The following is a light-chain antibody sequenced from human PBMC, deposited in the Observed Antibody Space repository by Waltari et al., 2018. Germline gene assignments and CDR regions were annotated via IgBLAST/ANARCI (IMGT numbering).Light chain of an antibody. Sequence: EIVMTQSPATLSVSPGERATLSCRASQSVSSNLAWYQQGPGQAPRLLISGSSTRATGIPARFSGRGSGTEFTLTISILQSEDFAVYYCQQYNDWPRTFGQGTRVEVK. J-gene: IGKJ1*01. V-gene: IGKV3-15*01. CDR2: GSS. CDR3: QQYNDWPRT. CDR1: QSVSSN.